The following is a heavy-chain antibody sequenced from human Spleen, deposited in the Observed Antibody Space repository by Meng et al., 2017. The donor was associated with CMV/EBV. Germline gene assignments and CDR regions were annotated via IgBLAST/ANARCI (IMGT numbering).Heavy chain of an antibody. CDR2: IYHSGST. V-gene: IGHV4-4*02. CDR3: ARDQGGIVAKKTKHNWFDP. CDR1: SIHCSNW. D-gene: IGHD5-12*01. Sequence: SIHCSNWWSWVRQPPRKGLEWIGEIYHSGSTNYNPSLKSRVTISVDKSKNQFSLKLSSVTAADTAVYYCARDQGGIVAKKTKHNWFDPWGQGTLVTVSS. J-gene: IGHJ5*02.